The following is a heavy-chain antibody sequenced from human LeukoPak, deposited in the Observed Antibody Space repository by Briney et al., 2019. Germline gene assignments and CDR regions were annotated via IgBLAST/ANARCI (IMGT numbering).Heavy chain of an antibody. Sequence: GGSLRLSCVASGFTFDDYTMHWVRQAPGKGLEWVSLINCDGANTYYADSVKGRFTISRDNSKNSLYLQMNSLRTEDTALSYCAKEMGTIFFDHWGQGTPVTVSS. J-gene: IGHJ4*02. CDR3: AKEMGTIFFDH. V-gene: IGHV3-43*01. CDR2: INCDGANT. D-gene: IGHD5-24*01. CDR1: GFTFDDYT.